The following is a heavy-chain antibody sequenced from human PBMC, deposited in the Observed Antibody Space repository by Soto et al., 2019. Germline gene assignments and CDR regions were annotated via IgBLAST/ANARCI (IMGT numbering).Heavy chain of an antibody. J-gene: IGHJ3*02. CDR2: MNPNSGNT. Sequence: ASVKVSCKASGYTFTSYDINWVRQATGQGLEWMGWMNPNSGNTGYAQKFQGRVTMTRNTSISTAYMELSSLRSEDTAVYYCARGIDYGAYDAFDIWGQGTMVTVSS. CDR3: ARGIDYGAYDAFDI. V-gene: IGHV1-8*01. CDR1: GYTFTSYD. D-gene: IGHD4-17*01.